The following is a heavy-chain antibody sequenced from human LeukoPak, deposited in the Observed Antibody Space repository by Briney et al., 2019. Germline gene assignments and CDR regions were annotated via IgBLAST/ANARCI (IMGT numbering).Heavy chain of an antibody. CDR2: VIPMLGVA. J-gene: IGHJ4*02. CDR3: ARGRATGYFDY. V-gene: IGHV1-69*04. Sequence: ASVKVSCKASGGTFSSYEISWVRQAPGQGLEWMGRVIPMLGVASYAQRFQDRVTITADRSTSTAYMELNSLRSGDTAVYYCARGRATGYFDYWGQGPLVTVSS. CDR1: GGTFSSYE.